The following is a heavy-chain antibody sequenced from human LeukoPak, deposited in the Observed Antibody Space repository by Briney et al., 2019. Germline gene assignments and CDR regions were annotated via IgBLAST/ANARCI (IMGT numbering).Heavy chain of an antibody. CDR3: AKEGGYFDWSPNMDV. CDR1: GFTFSSYG. V-gene: IGHV3-30*18. D-gene: IGHD3-9*01. J-gene: IGHJ6*03. CDR2: ISYDGSNK. Sequence: PGRSLRLSCAASGFTFSSYGMHWVRQAPGKGLEWVAVISYDGSNKYYADSVKGRFVISRDNSKNTLYLQMNSLRAEDTAVYYCAKEGGYFDWSPNMDVGGKGTTVTVSS.